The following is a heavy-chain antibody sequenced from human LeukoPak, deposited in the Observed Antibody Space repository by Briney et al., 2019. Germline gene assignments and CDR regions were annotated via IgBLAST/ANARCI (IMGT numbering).Heavy chain of an antibody. J-gene: IGHJ4*02. D-gene: IGHD5-18*01. Sequence: ASVNVSCKTSGYSFTGYYLHWVRQAPGQGLEWMGWINPNTGGTNSAQSFQGRVTMTRDTSITTVYMELYRLTSDDTAVYFCARDGSADYLSAPSNTPMVPLDYWGQGTLVTVSS. V-gene: IGHV1-2*02. CDR3: ARDGSADYLSAPSNTPMVPLDY. CDR2: INPNTGGT. CDR1: GYSFTGYY.